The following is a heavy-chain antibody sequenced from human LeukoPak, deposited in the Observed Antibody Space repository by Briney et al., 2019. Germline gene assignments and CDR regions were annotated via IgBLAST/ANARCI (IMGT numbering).Heavy chain of an antibody. D-gene: IGHD4-23*01. CDR3: ARDSIKDYGGNVDDY. Sequence: GASVKVSCKASGYTFTSYGISWVRQAPGQGLEWMGWISAYNGNTNYAQKLQGRVTMTTDTSTSTAYMELRSLRSDDTAVYYCARDSIKDYGGNVDDYWGQGTLVTVSS. CDR1: GYTFTSYG. J-gene: IGHJ4*02. CDR2: ISAYNGNT. V-gene: IGHV1-18*01.